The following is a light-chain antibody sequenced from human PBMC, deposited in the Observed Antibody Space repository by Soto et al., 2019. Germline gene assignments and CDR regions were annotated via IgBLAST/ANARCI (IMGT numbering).Light chain of an antibody. Sequence: EIVMTQSPGTLSVSPGERVTLSCRASQSVSSKVAWYQQKPGQAPRLLIFTASLRATGVPARFSGSGSGTEFTLTISSLQSEDFAVYYCQQYNNWPPELTFGGGTKVEIK. CDR1: QSVSSK. V-gene: IGKV3-15*01. CDR3: QQYNNWPPELT. CDR2: TAS. J-gene: IGKJ4*01.